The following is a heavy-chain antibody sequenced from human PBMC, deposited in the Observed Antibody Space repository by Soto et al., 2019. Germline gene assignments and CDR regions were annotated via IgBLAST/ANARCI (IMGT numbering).Heavy chain of an antibody. CDR1: GFTFSSYG. CDR3: ARDPLDYSNYVPLISYYYYGMDV. V-gene: IGHV3-33*01. Sequence: GGSLRLSCAASGFTFSSYGMHWVRQAPGKGLEWVAVIWYDGSNKYYADSVKGRFTISRDNSKNTLYLQMNSLRAEDTAVYYCARDPLDYSNYVPLISYYYYGMDVWGQGTTVTVSS. CDR2: IWYDGSNK. J-gene: IGHJ6*02. D-gene: IGHD4-4*01.